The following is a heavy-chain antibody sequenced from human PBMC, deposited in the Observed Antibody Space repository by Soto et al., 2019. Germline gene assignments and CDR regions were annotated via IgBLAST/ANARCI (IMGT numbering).Heavy chain of an antibody. J-gene: IGHJ4*02. CDR3: ARDHYYGSGSYYALDY. CDR1: GFSFSDSY. CDR2: ISSSSSYI. V-gene: IGHV3-21*01. D-gene: IGHD3-10*01. Sequence: GGSLRLSCVVSGFSFSDSYMTWVRQAPGKGLEWVSSISSSSSYIYYADSVKGRFTISRDNAKNSLYLQMNSLRAEDTAVYYCARDHYYGSGSYYALDYWGQGTLVTVSS.